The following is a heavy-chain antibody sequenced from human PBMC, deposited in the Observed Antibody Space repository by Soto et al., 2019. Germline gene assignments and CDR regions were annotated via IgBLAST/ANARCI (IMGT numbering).Heavy chain of an antibody. D-gene: IGHD3-3*01. Sequence: GGSLRLSCAASGFTFSSYAMHWVRQAPGKGLEWVAVISYDGSNKYYADSVKGRFTISRDNSKNTLYLQMNSLRAEDTAVYYCARGEWLLPRTGPFDYWGQGTLVTVSS. J-gene: IGHJ4*02. CDR3: ARGEWLLPRTGPFDY. CDR1: GFTFSSYA. V-gene: IGHV3-30-3*01. CDR2: ISYDGSNK.